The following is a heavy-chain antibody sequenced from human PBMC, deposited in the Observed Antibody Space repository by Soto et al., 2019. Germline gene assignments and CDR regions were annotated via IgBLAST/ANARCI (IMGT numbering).Heavy chain of an antibody. CDR2: IFSNDEK. CDR3: ASTYSTSWYWFDP. D-gene: IGHD6-13*01. V-gene: IGHV2-26*04. CDR1: GCSLSNTGLD. Sequence: QVTVKESGPVLVKPTETLTLTCTVSGCSLSNTGLDVSWIRQPPGKALEWLAHIFSNDEKSYSTSLKSRLTISKDTSKSQVVLTMTNMDPVDTATYYCASTYSTSWYWFDPWGQGTLVTVSS. J-gene: IGHJ5*02.